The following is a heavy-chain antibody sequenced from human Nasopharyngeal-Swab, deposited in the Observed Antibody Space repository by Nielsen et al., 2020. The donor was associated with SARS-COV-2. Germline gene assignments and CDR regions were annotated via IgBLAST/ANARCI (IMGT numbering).Heavy chain of an antibody. CDR2: IDLSDSYS. D-gene: IGHD1-1*01. V-gene: IGHV5-10-1*01. CDR1: GYSFATYW. CDR3: VGHSSTGTYAFAN. J-gene: IGHJ4*02. Sequence: GGSLRLSCKASGYSFATYWITWVRQLSGKGLEWMGRIDLSDSYSMYSPSFQGHATFSADKSTSTAFLEWSSLKASDTAMYYCVGHSSTGTYAFANWGQGTLVTVSS.